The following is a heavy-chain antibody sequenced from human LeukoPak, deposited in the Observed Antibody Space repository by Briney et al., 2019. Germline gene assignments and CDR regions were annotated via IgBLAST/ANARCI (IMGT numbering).Heavy chain of an antibody. J-gene: IGHJ5*02. CDR3: ARRDGGYSSSWSQYNWFDP. V-gene: IGHV4-39*01. D-gene: IGHD6-13*01. Sequence: NPSETLSLTCTVPGGSISSSSYYWGWIRQPPGKGLEWIGSIYYSGSTYYNPSLKSRVTISVDTSKNQFSLKLSSVTAADTAVYYCARRDGGYSSSWSQYNWFDPWGQGTLVTVSS. CDR1: GGSISSSSYY. CDR2: IYYSGST.